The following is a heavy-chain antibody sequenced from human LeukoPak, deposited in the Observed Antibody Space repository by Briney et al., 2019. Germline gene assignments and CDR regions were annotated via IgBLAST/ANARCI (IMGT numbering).Heavy chain of an antibody. Sequence: ASVKVSCKASGYTFTSHFMHWARQAPGQRLEWMGWINAGNGNTKYSQEFQGRVTITRDTSASTAYMELSSLRSEDMAVYYCAREPIAGYYGSGSYDAFDIWGQGTMVTVSS. CDR1: GYTFTSHF. J-gene: IGHJ3*02. CDR2: INAGNGNT. V-gene: IGHV1-3*03. D-gene: IGHD3-10*01. CDR3: AREPIAGYYGSGSYDAFDI.